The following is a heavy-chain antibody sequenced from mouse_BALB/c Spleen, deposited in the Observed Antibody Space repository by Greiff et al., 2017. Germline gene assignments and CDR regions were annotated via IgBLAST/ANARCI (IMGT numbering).Heavy chain of an antibody. J-gene: IGHJ4*01. D-gene: IGHD3-2*01. CDR2: IWGGGST. Sequence: QVQLQQSGPGLVAPSQSLSITCTVSGFSLTDYGVSWIRQPPGKGLEWLGVIWGGGSTYYNSALKSRLSISKDNSKSQVFLKMSSLQTDDTARYYCAMTARAEGAMDYWGQGTSVTVSS. V-gene: IGHV2-6-5*01. CDR3: AMTARAEGAMDY. CDR1: GFSLTDYG.